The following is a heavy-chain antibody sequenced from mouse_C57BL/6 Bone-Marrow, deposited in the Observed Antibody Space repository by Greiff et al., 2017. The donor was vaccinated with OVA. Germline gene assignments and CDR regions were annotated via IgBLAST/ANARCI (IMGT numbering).Heavy chain of an antibody. CDR1: GYTFTDYE. CDR2: IDPETGGT. D-gene: IGHD6-1*01. Sequence: VKLQESGAELVRPGASVTLSCKASGYTFTDYEMHWVKQTPVHGLEWIGAIDPETGGTAYNQKFKGTAILTADKSSSTAYMELRSLTAEDSAVYYGTGLPAWFAYWGQGTLVTVSA. J-gene: IGHJ3*01. V-gene: IGHV1-15*01. CDR3: TGLPAWFAY.